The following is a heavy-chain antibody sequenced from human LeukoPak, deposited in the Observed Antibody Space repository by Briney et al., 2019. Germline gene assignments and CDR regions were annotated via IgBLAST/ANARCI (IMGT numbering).Heavy chain of an antibody. CDR1: SGSISSGTYY. J-gene: IGHJ4*02. Sequence: SETLSLTCTVSSGSISSGTYYWSWIRQPAGKGLEWIGRIYSSGSTNYNPSLKSRVTISVDTSKNQFSLKLSSVTAADTAVYYCARDPVTYYDFWSGYGGFGYFDYWGQGTLVTVSS. CDR2: IYSSGST. D-gene: IGHD3-3*01. CDR3: ARDPVTYYDFWSGYGGFGYFDY. V-gene: IGHV4-61*02.